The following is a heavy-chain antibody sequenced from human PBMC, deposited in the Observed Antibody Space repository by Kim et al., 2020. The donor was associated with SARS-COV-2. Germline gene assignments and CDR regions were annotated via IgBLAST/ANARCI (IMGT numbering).Heavy chain of an antibody. V-gene: IGHV3-23*01. CDR2: ISGSGGST. CDR3: AKTMVVTARTEPWFDP. CDR1: GFTFSSYA. D-gene: IGHD2-21*02. Sequence: GGSLRLSCAASGFTFSSYAMSWVRQAPGKGLEWVSAISGSGGSTYYADSVKGRFTISRDNSKNTLYLQMNSLRAEDTAVYYCAKTMVVTARTEPWFDPWGQGTLVTVSS. J-gene: IGHJ5*02.